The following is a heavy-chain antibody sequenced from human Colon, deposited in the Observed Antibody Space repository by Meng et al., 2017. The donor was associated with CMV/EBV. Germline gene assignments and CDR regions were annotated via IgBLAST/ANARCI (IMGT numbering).Heavy chain of an antibody. D-gene: IGHD4-23*01. CDR3: TRGNSHAHDY. CDR1: GFTFSSYW. CDR2: VNSDETST. Sequence: LSCATSGFTFSSYWMHWVRQAPGKGLVWVSRVNSDETSTSYADSVKGRFTISRDNAENTLYLQMNSLRAEDTAVYYCTRGNSHAHDYWGQGTLVTVSS. V-gene: IGHV3-74*01. J-gene: IGHJ4*02.